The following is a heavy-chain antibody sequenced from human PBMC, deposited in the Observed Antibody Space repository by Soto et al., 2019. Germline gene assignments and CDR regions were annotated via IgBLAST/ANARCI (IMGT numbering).Heavy chain of an antibody. D-gene: IGHD4-4*01. Sequence: ASVKVSCKASGGTFSTYAISWVRQAPGQGLEWMGGISANNGTTNYAQKLQGRVTMTTDTSTSTAYMELRSLRSDDTAVYYCARTTLTPYYYYGMDVWGQGTTVTVSS. J-gene: IGHJ6*02. CDR2: ISANNGTT. V-gene: IGHV1-18*01. CDR1: GGTFSTYA. CDR3: ARTTLTPYYYYGMDV.